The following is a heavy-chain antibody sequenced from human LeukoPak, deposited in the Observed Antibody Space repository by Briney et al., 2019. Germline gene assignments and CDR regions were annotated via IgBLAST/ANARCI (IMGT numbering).Heavy chain of an antibody. CDR2: INPSRGGT. CDR1: GYTFTDYY. V-gene: IGHV1-2*02. J-gene: IGHJ3*02. CDR3: AREMGSSEAFDI. Sequence: ASVKVSCKASGYTFTDYYMHWLRQAPGQGLEWMGWINPSRGGTNYAQKFQARVTMTRDTSIATTYMELNRLTSDDTAVYFCAREMGSSEAFDIWGQGALVTVSS. D-gene: IGHD2-2*01.